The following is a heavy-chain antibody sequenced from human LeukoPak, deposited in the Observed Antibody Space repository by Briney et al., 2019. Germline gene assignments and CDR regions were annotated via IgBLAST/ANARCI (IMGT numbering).Heavy chain of an antibody. D-gene: IGHD7-27*01. CDR2: ISGSGGTT. J-gene: IGHJ4*02. CDR3: ARDLAWGAFDY. CDR1: GFTFSTSA. V-gene: IGHV3-23*01. Sequence: PGGSLRLSCAASGFTFSTSAMTWVRQAPGKGLEWVSAISGSGGTTYYADSVKGRFTISRDNSKNTLYLQMSSLRAEDTAVYYCARDLAWGAFDYWGQGILVTASS.